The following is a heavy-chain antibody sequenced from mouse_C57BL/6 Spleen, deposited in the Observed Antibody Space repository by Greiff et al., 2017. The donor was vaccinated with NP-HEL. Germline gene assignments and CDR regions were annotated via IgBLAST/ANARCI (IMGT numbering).Heavy chain of an antibody. J-gene: IGHJ1*03. CDR1: GFTFSSYA. Sequence: DVQLVESGGGLVKPGGSLKLSCAASGFTFSSYAMSWVRQTPEKRLEWVATISDGGSYTYYPDNVKGRFTISRDNAKNNLYLQMSHMKAEDTAMYDCARDRPYDYGYFDVWGTGTTVTVSS. D-gene: IGHD2-3*01. CDR2: ISDGGSYT. V-gene: IGHV5-4*01. CDR3: ARDRPYDYGYFDV.